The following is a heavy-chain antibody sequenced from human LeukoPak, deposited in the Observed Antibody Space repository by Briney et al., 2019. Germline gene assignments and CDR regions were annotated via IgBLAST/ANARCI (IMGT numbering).Heavy chain of an antibody. V-gene: IGHV1-69*13. CDR3: ARDLTPHCSSTSCYTGLMDV. CDR2: IITIFGTA. Sequence: SVKVSCKASGGTFSSYAISWVRQAPGQGLEWMGGIITIFGTANYAQKFQGRVTITADESTSTAYMELSSLRSEDTAVYYCARDLTPHCSSTSCYTGLMDVWGKGTTVTVFS. D-gene: IGHD2-2*02. J-gene: IGHJ6*03. CDR1: GGTFSSYA.